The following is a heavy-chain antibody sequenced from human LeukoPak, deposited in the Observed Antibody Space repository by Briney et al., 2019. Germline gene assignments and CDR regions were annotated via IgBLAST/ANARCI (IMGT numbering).Heavy chain of an antibody. Sequence: GGSLRLSCTASGFTFNDYSMSWVGQAPGKGLEWVAYISSRGSPIYYADSVKGRFTISRDNAKNSLYLQMNSLRAEDTAVYYCARASAAAGPKVSYYFDYWGQGTLVTVSS. J-gene: IGHJ4*02. V-gene: IGHV3-48*01. CDR3: ARASAAAGPKVSYYFDY. CDR1: GFTFNDYS. CDR2: ISSRGSPI. D-gene: IGHD6-13*01.